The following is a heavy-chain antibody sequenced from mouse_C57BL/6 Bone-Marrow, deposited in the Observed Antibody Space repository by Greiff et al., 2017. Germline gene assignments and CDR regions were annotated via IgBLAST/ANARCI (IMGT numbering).Heavy chain of an antibody. D-gene: IGHD1-1*01. Sequence: VQLQQSGAELMKPGASVKLSCKATGYTFTGYWIEWVKQRPGHGLEWIGELLPGSGSTNYNEKVKGKATFTADTSSNTAYMQLSSLTTEDSAIYYCARNVYYGAWFAYWGQGTLVTVSA. CDR1: GYTFTGYW. V-gene: IGHV1-9*01. CDR3: ARNVYYGAWFAY. CDR2: LLPGSGST. J-gene: IGHJ3*01.